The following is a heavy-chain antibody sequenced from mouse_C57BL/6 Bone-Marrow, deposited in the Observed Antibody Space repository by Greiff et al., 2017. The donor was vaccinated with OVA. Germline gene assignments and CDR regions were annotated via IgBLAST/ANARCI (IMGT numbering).Heavy chain of an antibody. Sequence: EVQVVESGPELVKPGASVKISCKASGYSFTDYNMNWVKQSNGKSLEWIGVINPNYGTTSYNQKFKGKATLTVDQSSSTAYMQLNSLTSEDSAVYYCARSPFITTVVGAMDYWGQGTSVTVSS. CDR2: INPNYGTT. CDR1: GYSFTDYN. D-gene: IGHD1-1*01. J-gene: IGHJ4*01. V-gene: IGHV1-39*01. CDR3: ARSPFITTVVGAMDY.